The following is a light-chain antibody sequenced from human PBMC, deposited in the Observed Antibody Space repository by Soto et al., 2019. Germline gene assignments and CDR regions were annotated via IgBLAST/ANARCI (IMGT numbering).Light chain of an antibody. Sequence: QSVLTQPRSVSGSPGQSVTISCTGTSSDVGGYNYVSWYQQHPGKAPKLLIYDVTKRPSGVPERFSGSNSGNTATLTISRVEAGDEADYYCQVWDSSSDHPYWVFGGGTQLTVL. J-gene: IGLJ3*02. CDR1: SSDVGGYNY. V-gene: IGLV2-11*01. CDR3: QVWDSSSDHPYWV. CDR2: DVT.